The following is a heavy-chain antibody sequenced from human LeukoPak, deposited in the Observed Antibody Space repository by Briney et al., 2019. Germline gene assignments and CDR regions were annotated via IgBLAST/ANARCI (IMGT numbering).Heavy chain of an antibody. CDR2: ISYDGSNK. J-gene: IGHJ4*02. CDR1: GFTFSSYA. Sequence: GRSLRLSCAASGFTFSSYAMHWVRQAPGKGLEWVAVISYDGSNKYYADSVKGRFTISRDNSKNTLYLQMNSLRAEDTAVYYCARDWAWGGFDHWGQGALVTVSS. D-gene: IGHD3-16*01. V-gene: IGHV3-30-3*01. CDR3: ARDWAWGGFDH.